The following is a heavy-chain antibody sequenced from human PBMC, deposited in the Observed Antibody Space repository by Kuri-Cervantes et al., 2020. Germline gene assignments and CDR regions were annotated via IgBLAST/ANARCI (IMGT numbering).Heavy chain of an antibody. CDR1: DSTFSIYS. CDR2: ISGSGGST. V-gene: IGHV3-23*01. CDR3: AKGKVH. Sequence: GESLKISCESSDSTFSIYSMSWVRQAPGKGLEWVSAISGSGGSTYYADSVKGRLTISRDNSKNTLYLQMNSLRAEDTAVYYCAKGKVHWGQGTLVTVSS. J-gene: IGHJ4*02. D-gene: IGHD1-1*01.